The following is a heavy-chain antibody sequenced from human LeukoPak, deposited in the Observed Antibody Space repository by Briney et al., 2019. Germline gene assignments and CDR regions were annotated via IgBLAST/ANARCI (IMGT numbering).Heavy chain of an antibody. CDR3: ARACSGSSCDIDY. V-gene: IGHV5-51*01. D-gene: IGHD2-15*01. J-gene: IGHJ4*02. Sequence: GESLKLSCKGCGHSFTSYWIGWVRQMPGKGLEWMEHLYPGDSDPRYSPSFQGEVTISAHKSIRTAYLQWSSLKASDTAMYYCARACSGSSCDIDYWGQGTLVTVSS. CDR2: LYPGDSDP. CDR1: GHSFTSYW.